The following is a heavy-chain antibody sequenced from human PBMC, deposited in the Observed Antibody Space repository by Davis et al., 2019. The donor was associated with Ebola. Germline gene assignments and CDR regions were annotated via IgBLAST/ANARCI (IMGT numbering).Heavy chain of an antibody. CDR1: GGTFSSYT. J-gene: IGHJ4*02. CDR2: INPNSGGT. D-gene: IGHD6-19*01. V-gene: IGHV1-2*06. CDR3: ARVPGIAVAG. Sequence: ASVKVSCNASGGTFSSYTISWVRQAPGQGLEWMGRINPNSGGTNYAQKFQGRVTMTRDTSISTAYMELSRLRSDDTAVYYCARVPGIAVAGWGQGTMVTVSS.